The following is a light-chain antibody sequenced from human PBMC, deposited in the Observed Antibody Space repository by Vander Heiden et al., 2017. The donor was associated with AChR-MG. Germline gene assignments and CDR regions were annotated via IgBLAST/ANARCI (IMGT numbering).Light chain of an antibody. Sequence: SYELTQPPSVSASPGQTARITCPGDALPKQYAYWYQQKPGQAPVLVIYKDSERPAGIPERFSGSSSGTTVTLTISGVQAEDEADYYCQSADSSGTLVVFGGGTKLTVL. V-gene: IGLV3-25*03. CDR2: KDS. CDR3: QSADSSGTLVV. CDR1: ALPKQY. J-gene: IGLJ2*01.